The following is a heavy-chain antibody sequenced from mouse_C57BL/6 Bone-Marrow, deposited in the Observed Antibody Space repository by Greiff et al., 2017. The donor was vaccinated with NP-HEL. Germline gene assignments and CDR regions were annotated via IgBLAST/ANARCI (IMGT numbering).Heavy chain of an antibody. D-gene: IGHD2-2*01. CDR2: IYPRSGNT. V-gene: IGHV1-81*01. CDR3: ASQDGYDLHWYFDV. Sequence: QVQLQQSGAELARPGASVKLSCKASGYTFTSYGISWVKQRTGQGLEWIGEIYPRSGNTYYNEKFKGKATLTADKSSSTAYMELRSLTSEDSAVYFCASQDGYDLHWYFDVWGTGTTVTVSS. CDR1: GYTFTSYG. J-gene: IGHJ1*03.